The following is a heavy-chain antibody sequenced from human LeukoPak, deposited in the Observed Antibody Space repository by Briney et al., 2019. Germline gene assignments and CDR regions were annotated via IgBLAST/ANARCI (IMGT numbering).Heavy chain of an antibody. J-gene: IGHJ4*02. CDR3: ARDSYYYGSGTDY. Sequence: PGGSLRLSCAASGFTFSSYSMNWVRQAPGKGLEWVSSISSSSYIYYADSVKGRFTISRDNAKNSLYLQMNSLRAEDTAVYYCARDSYYYGSGTDYWGQGTLVTVSS. V-gene: IGHV3-21*01. D-gene: IGHD3-10*01. CDR2: ISSSSYI. CDR1: GFTFSSYS.